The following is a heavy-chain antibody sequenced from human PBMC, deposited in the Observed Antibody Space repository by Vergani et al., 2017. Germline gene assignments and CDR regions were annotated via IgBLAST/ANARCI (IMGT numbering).Heavy chain of an antibody. D-gene: IGHD6-6*01. CDR3: ARDLGLYWQLAAYYFDY. V-gene: IGHV3-33*01. Sequence: QVQLVESEGGVVQPGRSLTLSCVASGFTFSSHGMHWVRQAPGKGLEWVAVIWYDGSNKYYGDSVKGRFTISRDNSKNTLYLQMNSLRAEDTAVYYCARDLGLYWQLAAYYFDYWGQGTLVTVSS. CDR2: IWYDGSNK. J-gene: IGHJ4*02. CDR1: GFTFSSHG.